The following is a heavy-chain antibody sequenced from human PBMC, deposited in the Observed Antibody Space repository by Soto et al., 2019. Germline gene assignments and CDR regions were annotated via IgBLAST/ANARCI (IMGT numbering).Heavy chain of an antibody. J-gene: IGHJ5*02. CDR2: IRSKGHNYAT. V-gene: IGHV3-73*02. Sequence: EVQLVESGGGLVQPGGSLKLSCAASGFAFSGSAMYWVRQASGKGPEWVGRIRSKGHNYATEYAASVKGRFTISRDYTKKTADLQLSILQTIDTAVYYCTRVFASYNYSGILWLDRWGQGTLVTVSS. CDR3: TRVFASYNYSGILWLDR. D-gene: IGHD3-10*01. CDR1: GFAFSGSA.